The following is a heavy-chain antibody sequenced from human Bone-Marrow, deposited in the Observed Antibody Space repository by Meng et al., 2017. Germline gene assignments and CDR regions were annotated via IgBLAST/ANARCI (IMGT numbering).Heavy chain of an antibody. CDR2: ISYSGST. CDR3: ARAIATRPDVFDY. CDR1: SGSINSYF. V-gene: IGHV4-59*01. J-gene: IGHJ4*02. D-gene: IGHD6-6*01. Sequence: QVQLEESGPGLVKPSETLSLTCTVSSGSINSYFWSWIRQPPGKGPEWIGYISYSGSTNYNPSLKSRVTISVDTSKNQFSLKLSSVTAADTVVYYCARAIATRPDVFDYWGQGTLVTVSS.